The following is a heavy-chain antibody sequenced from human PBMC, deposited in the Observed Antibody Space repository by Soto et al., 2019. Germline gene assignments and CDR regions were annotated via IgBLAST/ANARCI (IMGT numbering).Heavy chain of an antibody. CDR2: MNPNSGNT. J-gene: IGHJ4*02. Sequence: ASVKVSSKASGYTFTSYYLNWLQQATGQGLEWMGWMNPNSGNTGYAQKFQGRVTMTRNTSISTAYMELSSLRSEDTAVYYCARGRYCSGGSCYYRLDYWGQGTLVTVSS. CDR1: GYTFTSYY. CDR3: ARGRYCSGGSCYYRLDY. V-gene: IGHV1-8*01. D-gene: IGHD2-15*01.